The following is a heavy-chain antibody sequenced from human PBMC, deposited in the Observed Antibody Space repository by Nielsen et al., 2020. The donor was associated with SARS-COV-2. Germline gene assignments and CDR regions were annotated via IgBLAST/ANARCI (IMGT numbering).Heavy chain of an antibody. V-gene: IGHV4-59*13. CDR2: IYYSGST. CDR3: ARDSGVAGDAFDI. CDR1: GGSTSPYY. D-gene: IGHD6-19*01. Sequence: SELLSLTCTVPGGSTSPYYWSWSPQLPGKGLEWIGYIYYSGSTNYNPSLKRRVTISVDTSKNQFSLKLSSVTAADTAVYYCARDSGVAGDAFDIWGQGTMVTVSS. J-gene: IGHJ3*02.